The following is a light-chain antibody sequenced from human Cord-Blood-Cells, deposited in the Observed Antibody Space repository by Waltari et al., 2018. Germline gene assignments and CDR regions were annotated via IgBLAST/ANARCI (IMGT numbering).Light chain of an antibody. V-gene: IGKV1-5*03. J-gene: IGKJ2*01. Sequence: DIQMTQSPSTLSASVGDRVTITCRASQSISSWLAWYQQKPGKAPKLLIYKASSLERGVPSRFGGSGSGTEFTLTISSLQPDDFATYYCQQYNSYPYTFGQGPKLEIK. CDR2: KAS. CDR1: QSISSW. CDR3: QQYNSYPYT.